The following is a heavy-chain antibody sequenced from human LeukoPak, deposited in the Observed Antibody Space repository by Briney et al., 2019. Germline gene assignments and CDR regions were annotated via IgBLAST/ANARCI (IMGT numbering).Heavy chain of an antibody. CDR3: ASALRGYCSSTSCYLIDY. V-gene: IGHV1-2*02. D-gene: IGHD2-2*01. CDR1: GYTFTGYY. Sequence: GASVKVSGKASGYTFTGYYMHWVRQAPGQGLEWMGWINPNSGDTNYAQNFLGRVTMTRDTSISTAYMELSRLTSDDTAMYYCASALRGYCSSTSCYLIDYWGQGSLVTVSS. CDR2: INPNSGDT. J-gene: IGHJ4*02.